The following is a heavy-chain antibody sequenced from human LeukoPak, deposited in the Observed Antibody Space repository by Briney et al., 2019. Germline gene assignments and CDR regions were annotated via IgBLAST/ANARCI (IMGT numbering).Heavy chain of an antibody. J-gene: IGHJ6*02. CDR3: ARDRVPFYSSTFKDYYLQYGLDV. CDR1: GYTFTGHY. V-gene: IGHV1-2*02. CDR2: INPNNGGT. D-gene: IGHD6-13*01. Sequence: ASVKVSCEASGYTFTGHYIHWVRQAPGQGLEWMGWINPNNGGTSYAQKFQGRVSVTRDTSITTAYMELSRLRSDDTALYYCARDRVPFYSSTFKDYYLQYGLDVWGQGTTVTVSS.